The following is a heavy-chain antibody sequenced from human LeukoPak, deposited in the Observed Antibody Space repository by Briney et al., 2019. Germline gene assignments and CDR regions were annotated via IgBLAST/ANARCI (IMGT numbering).Heavy chain of an antibody. CDR1: GFTFSSYG. D-gene: IGHD2-21*02. CDR3: ARDPPAYCGGDCYSYYFDY. Sequence: PGGSLRLSCAASGFTFSSYGMHWVRQAPGKGLEWVAVISYDGSNKYYADSVKGRFTISRDNSKNTLYLQMNSLRAEDTAVYYCARDPPAYCGGDCYSYYFDYWGQGTLVTVSS. V-gene: IGHV3-30*03. J-gene: IGHJ4*02. CDR2: ISYDGSNK.